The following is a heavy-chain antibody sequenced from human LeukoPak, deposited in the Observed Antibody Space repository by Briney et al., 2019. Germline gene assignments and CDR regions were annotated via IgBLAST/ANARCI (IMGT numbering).Heavy chain of an antibody. CDR3: ARHFVQLERRAHYYMDV. D-gene: IGHD1-1*01. Sequence: SETLSLTCAVSGYSISSGYYWGWIRQPPGKGLEWIGSIYHSGSTYYNPSLKSRVTISVDTSKNQSSLKLSSVTAADTAVYYCARHFVQLERRAHYYMDVWGKGTTVTVSS. J-gene: IGHJ6*03. V-gene: IGHV4-38-2*01. CDR1: GYSISSGYY. CDR2: IYHSGST.